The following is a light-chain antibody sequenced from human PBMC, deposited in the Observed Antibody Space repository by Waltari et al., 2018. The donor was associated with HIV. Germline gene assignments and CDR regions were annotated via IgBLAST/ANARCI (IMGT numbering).Light chain of an antibody. Sequence: DIQMTQSPSSLSASVGDRVTLTCRASQNINRYLNWYQQRPVKAPELLMYATSSLQSGVPSRFSGSGSGTDFTLTISSLQPEDFATYYCQQSYSTPWTFGPGTKVDVK. J-gene: IGKJ3*01. CDR2: ATS. CDR1: QNINRY. V-gene: IGKV1-39*01. CDR3: QQSYSTPWT.